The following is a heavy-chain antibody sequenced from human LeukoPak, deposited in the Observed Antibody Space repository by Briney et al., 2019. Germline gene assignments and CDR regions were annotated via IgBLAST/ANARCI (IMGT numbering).Heavy chain of an antibody. CDR3: ARDSSSGYGFDY. Sequence: ASVKVSCNASGYTFTSYYMHWVRQAPGQGLEWMGIINPSGGSTSYAQKFQGRVTMTRDTSTSTVYMELSSLRSEDTAVYHCARDSSSGYGFDYWGQGTLVTVSS. V-gene: IGHV1-46*01. CDR2: INPSGGST. CDR1: GYTFTSYY. J-gene: IGHJ4*02. D-gene: IGHD3-22*01.